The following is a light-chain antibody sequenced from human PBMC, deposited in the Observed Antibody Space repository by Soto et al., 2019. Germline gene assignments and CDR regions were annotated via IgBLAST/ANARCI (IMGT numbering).Light chain of an antibody. Sequence: QSALTQPPSASGTPGQRVTISCSGSSSNIGSNYVYWYQQLPGTAPKLLIYRNNQRPSGVPDRFSGSKSDTSASLAISGFRSEDEADYYCAAWDDSLSGKVFGTGTKVTVL. CDR2: RNN. V-gene: IGLV1-47*01. CDR1: SSNIGSNY. J-gene: IGLJ1*01. CDR3: AAWDDSLSGKV.